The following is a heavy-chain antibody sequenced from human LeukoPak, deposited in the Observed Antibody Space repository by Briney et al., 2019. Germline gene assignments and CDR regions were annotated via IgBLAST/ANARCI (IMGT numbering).Heavy chain of an antibody. CDR2: IYYSGST. CDR1: GGSISSSSYY. Sequence: SETLSLTCTVSGGSISSSSYYWGWIRQPPGKGLEWIGSIYYSGSTHYNPSLKSRVTISVDTSKNQFSLKLSSVTAADTAVYYCARNDFWSGYWFDPWGQGTLVTVSS. V-gene: IGHV4-39*07. D-gene: IGHD3-3*01. CDR3: ARNDFWSGYWFDP. J-gene: IGHJ5*02.